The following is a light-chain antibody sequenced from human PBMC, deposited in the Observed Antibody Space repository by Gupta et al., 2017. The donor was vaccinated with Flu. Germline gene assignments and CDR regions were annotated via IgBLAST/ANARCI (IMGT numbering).Light chain of an antibody. CDR3: QSVDSSGTVI. CDR2: KDS. J-gene: IGLJ2*01. CDR1: SLPNQY. Sequence: SSEVTQPPSVSVSPGKTARITCSGDSLPNQYIFWYQKKPGQAPVLVIYKDSERPSGIPGRFSGASSGTTVTLTISGVQAEDEADYYCQSVDSSGTVIFGGGTKLTVL. V-gene: IGLV3-25*02.